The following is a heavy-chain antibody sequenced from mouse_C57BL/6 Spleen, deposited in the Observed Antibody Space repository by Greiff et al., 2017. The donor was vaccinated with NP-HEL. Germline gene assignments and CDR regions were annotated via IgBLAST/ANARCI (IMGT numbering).Heavy chain of an antibody. CDR3: ARQKLYYGITEGFAY. V-gene: IGHV5-12*01. CDR2: ISNGGGST. Sequence: EVQVVESGGGLVQPGGSLKLSCAASGFTFSDYYMYWVRQTPEKRLEWVAYISNGGGSTYYPDTVKGRFTISRDNAKNTLYLQMSRLKSEDTAMYYCARQKLYYGITEGFAYWGQGTLVTVSA. D-gene: IGHD2-1*01. CDR1: GFTFSDYY. J-gene: IGHJ3*01.